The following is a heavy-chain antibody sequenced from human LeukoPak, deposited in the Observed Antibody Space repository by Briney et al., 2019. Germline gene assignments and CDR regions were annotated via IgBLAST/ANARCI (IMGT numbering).Heavy chain of an antibody. V-gene: IGHV1-69*02. CDR3: ASPRQNYYDSAGSFDI. Sequence: ASVKVSCKASGGTFSSYTINWVRQAPGQGLEWMGRIIPTLDMTNYAQKFQGRVTITADKSTSTAYMELSSLRSEDTAVYFCASPRQNYYDSAGSFDIWGQGTMATVSS. J-gene: IGHJ3*02. D-gene: IGHD3-22*01. CDR2: IIPTLDMT. CDR1: GGTFSSYT.